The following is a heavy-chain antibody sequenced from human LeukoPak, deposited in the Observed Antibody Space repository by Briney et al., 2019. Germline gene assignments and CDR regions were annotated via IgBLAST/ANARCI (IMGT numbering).Heavy chain of an antibody. CDR2: ADGGGSST. CDR3: ARGPGSSGGAYVGDY. CDR1: GFTFSTHW. Sequence: GGSLRLSCAASGFTFSTHWMHWVRQVPGRGPVWVSRADGGGSSTSYADSVKGRFSISRDNARSTLYLQMNGLRAEDTAVYYCARGPGSSGGAYVGDYWGHGTLVTVSS. V-gene: IGHV3-74*01. D-gene: IGHD3-22*01. J-gene: IGHJ4*01.